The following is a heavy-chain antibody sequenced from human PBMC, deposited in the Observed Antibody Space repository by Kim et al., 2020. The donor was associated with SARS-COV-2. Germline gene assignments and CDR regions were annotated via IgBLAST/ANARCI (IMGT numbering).Heavy chain of an antibody. J-gene: IGHJ4*02. V-gene: IGHV4-34*01. CDR1: GGSFSGYY. D-gene: IGHD3-22*01. Sequence: SETLSLTCAVYGGSFSGYYWSWIRQPPGKGLEWIGEINHSGSTNYNPSLKSRVTISVDTSKNQFSLKLSSVTAADTAVYYCAREDYYDSSGYYWGQGTLVTVSS. CDR2: INHSGST. CDR3: AREDYYDSSGYY.